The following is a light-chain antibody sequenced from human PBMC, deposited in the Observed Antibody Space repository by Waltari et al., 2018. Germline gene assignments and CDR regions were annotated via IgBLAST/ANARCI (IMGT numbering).Light chain of an antibody. Sequence: EIVLTQSPGTLSLSPGDRATLPFRSSQTVRTTYLAWYQQKPGQAPTLLIYGASSRATGIPDRFSGSGSGTDFSLTISSLEPEDFAVYYCQQYDISPLTFGGGTKVETK. CDR1: QTVRTTY. CDR3: QQYDISPLT. V-gene: IGKV3-20*01. J-gene: IGKJ4*01. CDR2: GAS.